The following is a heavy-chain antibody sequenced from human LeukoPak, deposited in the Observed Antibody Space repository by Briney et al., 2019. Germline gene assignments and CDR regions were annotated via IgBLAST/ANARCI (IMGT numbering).Heavy chain of an antibody. CDR3: ARAHPNGEFDY. V-gene: IGHV3-13*01. Sequence: GGSLRLSCAASGFIFSSYDMHWVRQATGKGLEWVSAIGTAGDTYYPGSVKGRFTISRENAKNSLYLQMNSLRAGDTAVYYCARAHPNGEFDYWGQGTLVTVSS. CDR2: IGTAGDT. CDR1: GFIFSSYD. J-gene: IGHJ4*02.